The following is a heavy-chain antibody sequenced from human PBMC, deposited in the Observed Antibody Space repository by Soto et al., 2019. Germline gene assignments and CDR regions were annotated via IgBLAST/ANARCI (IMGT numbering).Heavy chain of an antibody. D-gene: IGHD3-22*01. V-gene: IGHV1-69*12. J-gene: IGHJ4*02. CDR1: GGTFSSYA. CDR2: IIPIFGTA. CDR3: ARYYYDSRGPYFVS. Sequence: QVQLVQSGAEVKKPRSSVKVSCKASGGTFSSYAISWVRQAPGRGLEWMGGIIPIFGTANYAQKFQGRVTITAVESMSTDYMELSSLRSEDTAVYYCARYYYDSRGPYFVSWGQGTLVTVSS.